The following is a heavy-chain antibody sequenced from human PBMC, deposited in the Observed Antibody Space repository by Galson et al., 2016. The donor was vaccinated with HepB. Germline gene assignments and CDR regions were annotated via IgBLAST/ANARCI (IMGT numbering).Heavy chain of an antibody. CDR3: ARQTTVVMEDFDY. CDR2: IYYSGST. CDR1: GGSISTSGYY. Sequence: SETLSLTCSVTGGSISTSGYYWTWIRQPPGKGLEWIGNIYYSGSTYYNPSLKSRVTIFVDTSKDQFSLKLSAVTAADTAVYYCARQTTVVMEDFDYWGQGTLVTVSS. V-gene: IGHV4-39*01. J-gene: IGHJ4*01. D-gene: IGHD4-23*01.